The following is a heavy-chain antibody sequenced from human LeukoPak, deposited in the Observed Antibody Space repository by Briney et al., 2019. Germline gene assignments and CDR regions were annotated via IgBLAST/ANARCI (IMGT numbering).Heavy chain of an antibody. V-gene: IGHV3-30*02. CDR2: IRYDGSNK. CDR1: GVTVSSYG. J-gene: IGHJ3*02. D-gene: IGHD1-1*01. Sequence: PGGSLRLSCAASGVTVSSYGMHWVRQAQRKGLERVAFIRYDGSNKYYADSVKGRFTISRDNSKNTLYLQMNSLRAEDTAVYYCAKDLELGAGTYLTRWWGAFDIWGQGTMVTVSS. CDR3: AKDLELGAGTYLTRWWGAFDI.